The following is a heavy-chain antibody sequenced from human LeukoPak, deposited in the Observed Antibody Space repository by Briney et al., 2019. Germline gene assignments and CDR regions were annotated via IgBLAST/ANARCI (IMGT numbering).Heavy chain of an antibody. Sequence: GGSLRLSCAGSGFIFNNYAMHWVRQPPGKGLEWVSGISWNSGSIDYADSVKGRFTISRDNAKNSLYLQMNSLRVEDTAFYYCAKDNRRHYTSGPNPDALHWGQGALVTVSS. D-gene: IGHD6-19*01. J-gene: IGHJ4*02. CDR1: GFIFNNYA. CDR3: AKDNRRHYTSGPNPDALH. CDR2: ISWNSGSI. V-gene: IGHV3-9*01.